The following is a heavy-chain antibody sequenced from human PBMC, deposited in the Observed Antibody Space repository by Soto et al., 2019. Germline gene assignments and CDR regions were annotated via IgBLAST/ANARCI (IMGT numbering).Heavy chain of an antibody. V-gene: IGHV3-30*18. CDR2: ISYDGSNK. CDR1: GFTFSSYG. J-gene: IGHJ4*02. Sequence: VGSLRLSCAASGFTFSSYGMHWARQAPGKGLEWVAVISYDGSNKYYADSVKGRFTISRDNSKNTLYLQMNSLRAEDTAVYYCAKDPRKYYYDSSGYYYWAYYFDYWGQGTLVTVSS. CDR3: AKDPRKYYYDSSGYYYWAYYFDY. D-gene: IGHD3-22*01.